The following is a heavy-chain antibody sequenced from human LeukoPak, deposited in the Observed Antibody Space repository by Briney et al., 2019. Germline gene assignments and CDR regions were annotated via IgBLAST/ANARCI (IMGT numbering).Heavy chain of an antibody. CDR2: INLDSGDT. J-gene: IGHJ6*03. Sequence: TSVKVSYKASGFTFSGYYMHWVRQAPGQGLEWMGWINLDSGDTQYAQKFQDRVTLSRDTSITTAYMEMTTLRSDDTAVFYCARDYYYYMDVWGKGTTVIVSS. CDR1: GFTFSGYY. V-gene: IGHV1-2*02. CDR3: ARDYYYYMDV.